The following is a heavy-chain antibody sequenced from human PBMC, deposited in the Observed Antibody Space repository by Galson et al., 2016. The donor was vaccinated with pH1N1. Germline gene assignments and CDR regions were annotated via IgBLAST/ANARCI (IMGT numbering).Heavy chain of an antibody. CDR2: VNPGGSTI. CDR1: GHKFTSSW. D-gene: IGHD4-17*01. V-gene: IGHV5-51*03. CDR3: ARQYDFGDYRGDAFDI. Sequence: SGAEVTKPGESLKISCKGSGHKFTSSWIGWVRQMPGKGLEWVGVVNPGGSTIRYSPPFQGQVTISSDKSINIAYLQWISLRASDTATYYCARQYDFGDYRGDAFDIWGQGTVVTVSS. J-gene: IGHJ3*02.